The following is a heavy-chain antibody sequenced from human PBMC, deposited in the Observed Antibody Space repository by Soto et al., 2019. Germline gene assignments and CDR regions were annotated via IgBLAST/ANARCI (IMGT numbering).Heavy chain of an antibody. CDR2: ISAYNGNT. D-gene: IGHD6-19*01. J-gene: IGHJ4*02. V-gene: IGHV1-18*01. Sequence: QVQLAQSGGEVKKPGASVKVSCKASGYTFTSYGISWVRQAPGQGLEWMRWISAYNGNTTYAQKRQGRVTMTTDTYTSTAYRKRRSLRSDDAAVSCCARGRGYSSGYWGQGTLVTVS. CDR3: ARGRGYSSGY. CDR1: GYTFTSYG.